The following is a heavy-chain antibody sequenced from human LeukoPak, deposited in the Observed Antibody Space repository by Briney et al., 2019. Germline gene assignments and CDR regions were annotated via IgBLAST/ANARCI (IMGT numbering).Heavy chain of an antibody. CDR1: GGNFSSYA. Sequence: ASVKVSCKASGGNFSSYAISWVRQAPGQGLEWMGRIIPIFGIANYAQKFQGRVTITADKSTSTAYMELSSLRSEDTAVYYCARRQSSIAARHANDAFDIWGQGTMVTVSS. CDR2: IIPIFGIA. J-gene: IGHJ3*02. D-gene: IGHD6-6*01. CDR3: ARRQSSIAARHANDAFDI. V-gene: IGHV1-69*04.